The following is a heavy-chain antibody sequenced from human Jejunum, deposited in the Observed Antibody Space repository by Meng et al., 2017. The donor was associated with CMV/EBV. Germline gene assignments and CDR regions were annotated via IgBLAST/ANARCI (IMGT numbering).Heavy chain of an antibody. CDR1: FTTYG. V-gene: IGHV1-18*01. CDR2: ISTYNGNT. D-gene: IGHD6-13*01. Sequence: FTTYGISWVRQAPGQGLEWMGRISTYNGNTNYAQKVQGRVTMTTDTSTSTAYMELRSLRSDDTAVYYCARSRGPDTSSWYYYFDYWGQGTLVTVSS. CDR3: ARSRGPDTSSWYYYFDY. J-gene: IGHJ4*02.